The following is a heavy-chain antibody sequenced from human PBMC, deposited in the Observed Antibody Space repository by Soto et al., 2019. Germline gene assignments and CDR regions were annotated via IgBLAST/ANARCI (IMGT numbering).Heavy chain of an antibody. CDR1: GFTFSSYW. CDR2: INSDGSST. Sequence: GGSLRLSCAASGFTFSSYWMHWVRQAPGKGLVWVSRINSDGSSTSYADSVKGRFTISRDNAKNTLYLQMNSRRAEDTAVYYCARDPPKRHCSGGSCRGPYYYYGMDVWGQGTTVTVSS. CDR3: ARDPPKRHCSGGSCRGPYYYYGMDV. J-gene: IGHJ6*02. D-gene: IGHD2-15*01. V-gene: IGHV3-74*01.